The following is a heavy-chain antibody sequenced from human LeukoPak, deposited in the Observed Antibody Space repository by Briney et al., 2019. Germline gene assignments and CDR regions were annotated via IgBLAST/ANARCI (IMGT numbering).Heavy chain of an antibody. J-gene: IGHJ4*02. V-gene: IGHV3-15*01. Sequence: PGGSLRLSCAASGFTFSSYSMNWVRQAPGKGLEWVGRIKSKTDGGTTDYAAPVKGRFTISRDDSKNTLYLQMNSLKTEDTAVYYCTTGGIAAAWGVHYWGQGTLVTVSS. CDR1: GFTFSSYS. D-gene: IGHD6-13*01. CDR3: TTGGIAAAWGVHY. CDR2: IKSKTDGGTT.